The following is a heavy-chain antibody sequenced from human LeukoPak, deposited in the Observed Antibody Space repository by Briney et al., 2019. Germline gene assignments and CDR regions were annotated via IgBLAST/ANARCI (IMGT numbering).Heavy chain of an antibody. CDR1: GYSISSGHY. CDR2: MYHSGGT. J-gene: IGHJ4*02. D-gene: IGHD3-10*01. V-gene: IGHV4-38-2*01. CDR3: ARHRGNYFDY. Sequence: PSETLSLTCAVSGYSISSGHYWGWIRQPPGKGLEWIGSMYHSGGTYYNPSLKSRVTISVDTSKNQFSLRLSSVTAADTAVYYCARHRGNYFDYWGQGTLVTVSS.